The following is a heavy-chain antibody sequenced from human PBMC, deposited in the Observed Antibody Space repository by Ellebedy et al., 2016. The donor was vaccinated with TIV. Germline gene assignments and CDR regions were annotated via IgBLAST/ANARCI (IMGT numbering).Heavy chain of an antibody. CDR3: ARDPRPYLRYGHYDF. V-gene: IGHV3-21*01. J-gene: IGHJ4*02. CDR2: INDISSHI. CDR1: GSSSSSYG. Sequence: PGGSLRPSCAASGSSSSSYGMHWVRQAPGKGLEWVSSINDISSHIYYADSPRGRFTISRDNAKNSLFLQMDNLRADDTAVYYCARDPRPYLRYGHYDFWGQGTLVTVSS. D-gene: IGHD3-9*01.